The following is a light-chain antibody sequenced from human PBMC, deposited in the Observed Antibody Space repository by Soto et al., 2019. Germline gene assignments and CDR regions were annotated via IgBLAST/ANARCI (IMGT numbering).Light chain of an antibody. J-gene: IGKJ1*01. CDR2: LAS. CDR1: QAIRND. CDR3: LQHNNYPWT. Sequence: DIPTTQSPSSLSASLGDRVTITCRASQAIRNDVGWYQQKPGQDPKRLIYLASRLESGVPSRFSGSGFGTEFILTISSLQPEDFATYYCLQHNNYPWTFGQGTKVEIK. V-gene: IGKV1-17*01.